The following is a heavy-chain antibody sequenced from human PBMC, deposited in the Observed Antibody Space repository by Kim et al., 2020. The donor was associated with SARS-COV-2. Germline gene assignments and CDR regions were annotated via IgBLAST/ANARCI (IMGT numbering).Heavy chain of an antibody. CDR1: GFTFSSYS. CDR3: ATTQQVLLWFGEFPPGAFDI. Sequence: GGSLRLSCAASGFTFSSYSMNWVRQAPGKGLEWVSSISSSSYIYYADSVKGRFTISRDNAKNSLYLQMNSLRAEDTAVYYCATTQQVLLWFGEFPPGAFDIWGQGTMVTVSS. V-gene: IGHV3-21*01. D-gene: IGHD3-10*01. J-gene: IGHJ3*02. CDR2: ISSSSYI.